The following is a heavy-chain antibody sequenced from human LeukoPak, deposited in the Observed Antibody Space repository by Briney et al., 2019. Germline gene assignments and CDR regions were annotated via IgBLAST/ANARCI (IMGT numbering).Heavy chain of an antibody. D-gene: IGHD2-2*01. CDR3: ARVVPAAIPGFDP. V-gene: IGHV1-69*13. CDR1: GGTFSSYA. J-gene: IGHJ5*02. Sequence: SVKVSCKASGGTFSSYAISWVRQAPGQGLEWIGGIIPIFGTANYAQKFQGRVTITADESTSTAYMELSSLRSEDTAVYYCARVVPAAIPGFDPWGQGTLVTVSS. CDR2: IIPIFGTA.